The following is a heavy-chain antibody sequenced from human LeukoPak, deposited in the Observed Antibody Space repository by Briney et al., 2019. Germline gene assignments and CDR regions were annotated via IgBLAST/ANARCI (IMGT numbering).Heavy chain of an antibody. CDR2: IKQDESEK. Sequence: ETLSLTCTVSGGSISSSSYYWGWIRQPPGKGLEWVANIKQDESEKYYVDSVKGRFTISRDNAKSSLYLQMNSLRAEDTAVYYCARALDSSSSRYQAFEEWGQGTLVTVSS. J-gene: IGHJ4*02. V-gene: IGHV3-7*01. CDR3: ARALDSSSSRYQAFEE. CDR1: GGSISSSSYY. D-gene: IGHD2-2*01.